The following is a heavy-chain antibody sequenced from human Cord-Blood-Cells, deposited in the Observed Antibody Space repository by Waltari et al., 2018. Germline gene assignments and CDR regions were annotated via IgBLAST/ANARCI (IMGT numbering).Heavy chain of an antibody. Sequence: QVQLVQSGAEVKKPVASVTVCCKASGYRFTVYYLHRVAQAPGQGLEWMGWINPNSGGTNYAQKFQGRVTMTRDTSISTAYMELSRLRSDDTAVYYCARDPSLWIGAFDIWGQGTMVTVSS. V-gene: IGHV1-2*02. CDR2: INPNSGGT. CDR1: GYRFTVYY. CDR3: ARDPSLWIGAFDI. J-gene: IGHJ3*02. D-gene: IGHD5-12*01.